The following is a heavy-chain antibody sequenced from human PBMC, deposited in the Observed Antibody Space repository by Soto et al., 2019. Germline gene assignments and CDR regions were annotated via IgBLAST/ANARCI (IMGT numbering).Heavy chain of an antibody. CDR3: TRVRLGSRRASNY. CDR2: IKNKANSYTK. CDR1: GFNFSDHY. V-gene: IGHV3-72*01. J-gene: IGHJ4*02. D-gene: IGHD6-13*01. Sequence: EVQLVESGGGLVQPEGSLRLSCAASGFNFSDHYMDWVRQAPGKGLEWVGRIKNKANSYTKEYAALVKGRFIISRDDSKNSVFMQMNRLKTDDTAVYYCTRVRLGSRRASNYWGQGILVTVSS.